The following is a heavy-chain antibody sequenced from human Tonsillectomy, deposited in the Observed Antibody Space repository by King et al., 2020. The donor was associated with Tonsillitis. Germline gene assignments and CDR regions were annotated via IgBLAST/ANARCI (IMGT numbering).Heavy chain of an antibody. CDR1: GYTFTDYC. J-gene: IGHJ5*02. V-gene: IGHV1-2*02. CDR3: ARAPRRETVNWFDP. CDR2: INPNSGGT. D-gene: IGHD1-14*01. Sequence: VQLVESGAEVKSPGASVKVSCKASGYTFTDYCVHWVRQAPGQGLEWMGWINPNSGGTNYAQKFQGRVTMTRDTSIGTAYMELSRLRYDDTAVYYCARAPRRETVNWFDPWGQGTLVIVSS.